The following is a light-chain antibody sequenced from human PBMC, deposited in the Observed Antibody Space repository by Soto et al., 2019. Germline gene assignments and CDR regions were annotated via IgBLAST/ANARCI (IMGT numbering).Light chain of an antibody. V-gene: IGKV1-13*02. CDR1: QDVRGA. CDR2: DVS. Sequence: AIQLTQSPSSLSASVGDRVTITCRASQDVRGALAWYQQKPGKAPKILIYDVSVLESGVPTRFSGRGSGTDFTLTITSLQPVDFATYYCQQFNSYPITFGQGTRLEIK. CDR3: QQFNSYPIT. J-gene: IGKJ5*01.